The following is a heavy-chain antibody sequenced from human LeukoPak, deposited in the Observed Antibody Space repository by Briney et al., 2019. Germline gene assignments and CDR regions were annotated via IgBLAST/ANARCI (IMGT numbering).Heavy chain of an antibody. CDR1: GYTFTDYY. V-gene: IGHV1-69-2*01. Sequence: ASVKVSCKVSGYTFTDYYMHWVQQAPGKGLEWMGLVDPEDGETIYAEKFQGRVTTTADTSTDTAYMELTSLRSEDTAVYYCATDYGWKWAYWGQGTLVTVSS. D-gene: IGHD3-10*01. CDR3: ATDYGWKWAY. CDR2: VDPEDGET. J-gene: IGHJ4*02.